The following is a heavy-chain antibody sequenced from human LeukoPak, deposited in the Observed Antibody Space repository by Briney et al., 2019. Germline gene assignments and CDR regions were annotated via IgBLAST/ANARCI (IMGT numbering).Heavy chain of an antibody. Sequence: SVKVSCKASGGTFSSYAISWVRQAPGQGLEWMGGIIPIFGTANYAQKFQDRVTITADESTSTAYMELSSLRSEDTAVYYCARDLGFSGYLFDYWGQGTLVTVSS. J-gene: IGHJ4*02. V-gene: IGHV1-69*13. CDR2: IIPIFGTA. CDR3: ARDLGFSGYLFDY. CDR1: GGTFSSYA. D-gene: IGHD5-12*01.